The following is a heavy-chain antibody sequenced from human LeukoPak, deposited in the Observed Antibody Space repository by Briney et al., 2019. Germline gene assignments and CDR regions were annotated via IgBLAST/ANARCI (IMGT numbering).Heavy chain of an antibody. J-gene: IGHJ4*02. CDR3: AKDLLSAGYFDY. CDR1: GFTFSSYG. CDR2: ISYDGSNK. D-gene: IGHD1-26*01. Sequence: GRSPRLSCAASGFTFSSYGMHWVRQAPGKGLEWVAVISYDGSNKYYADSVKGRFTISRDNSKNTLYLQMNSLRAEDTAVYYCAKDLLSAGYFDYWGQGTLVTVSS. V-gene: IGHV3-30*18.